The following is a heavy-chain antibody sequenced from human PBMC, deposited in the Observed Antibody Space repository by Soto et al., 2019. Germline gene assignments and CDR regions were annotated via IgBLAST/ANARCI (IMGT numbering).Heavy chain of an antibody. CDR3: ASARDPGAARYDYAMVV. Sequence: SETLSLTCTDSGGSSSSYYWIWIRQPPGKGLEWRGYIDYSGSTNYNPSLKSRVTMSVDTSKNQFPLKLTSVTAAPMAVYPCASARDPGAARYDYAMVVWGEGTTVTVSS. V-gene: IGHV4-59*01. J-gene: IGHJ6*04. D-gene: IGHD2-8*02. CDR2: IDYSGST. CDR1: GGSSSSYY.